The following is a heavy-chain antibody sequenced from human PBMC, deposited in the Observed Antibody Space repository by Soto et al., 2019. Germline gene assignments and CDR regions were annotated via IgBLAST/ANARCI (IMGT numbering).Heavy chain of an antibody. J-gene: IGHJ6*03. CDR2: MNPNSGNT. D-gene: IGHD4-17*01. CDR1: GYTFTSYD. CDR3: ARARNDYGDYYYYYMDV. V-gene: IGHV1-8*01. Sequence: QVQLVQSGAEVKKPGASVKVSCKASGYTFTSYDINWVRQATGQGLEWMGWMNPNSGNTGYAQKMQGRVTMTRNTSISTAYVELSSLRSEDTAVYYCARARNDYGDYYYYYMDVWGKGTTVTVSS.